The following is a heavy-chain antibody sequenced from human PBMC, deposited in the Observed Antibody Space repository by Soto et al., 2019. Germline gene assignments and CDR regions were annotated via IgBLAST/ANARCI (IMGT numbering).Heavy chain of an antibody. CDR3: ARQDTSGYAFDY. J-gene: IGHJ4*02. CDR1: GGSISSFD. V-gene: IGHV4-59*08. CDR2: ISYSGST. Sequence: QVQLQESGPGLVKPSETLSLTCTVSGGSISSFDWYWIRQSPGKGLEWIGYISYSGSTNYNPSLKSRVTISVDTSKNQFSLKLSSVTAADTAVYYCARQDTSGYAFDYWGQGTLVTVSS. D-gene: IGHD3-22*01.